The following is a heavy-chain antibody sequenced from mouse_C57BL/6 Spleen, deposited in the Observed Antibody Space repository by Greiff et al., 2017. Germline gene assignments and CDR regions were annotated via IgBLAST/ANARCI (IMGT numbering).Heavy chain of an antibody. Sequence: EVQLVESGGDLVKPGGSLKLSCAASGFTFSSYGMSWVRQTPDKRLEWVATISSGGSYTYYPDSVKGRITISRDNAKNTLYLQMSSLKSEDTAMYYCARRGDDYGSTPYAMDYWGQGTSVTVSS. J-gene: IGHJ4*01. CDR2: ISSGGSYT. CDR1: GFTFSSYG. V-gene: IGHV5-6*01. D-gene: IGHD1-1*01. CDR3: ARRGDDYGSTPYAMDY.